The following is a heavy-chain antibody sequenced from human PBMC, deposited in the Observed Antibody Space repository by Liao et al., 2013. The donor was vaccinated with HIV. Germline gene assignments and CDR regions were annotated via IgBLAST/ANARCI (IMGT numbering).Heavy chain of an antibody. Sequence: QVQLQESGPGLVRPSQTLSLSCTASGGSISSGSYYWSWVRQPAGKGLEWIGRIYTTGTTHYNPSLKSRVIISLDKSKKLFSLSLTSVAAADTATYYCARSRVGATFDSWGQGTLVTVSS. J-gene: IGHJ4*02. CDR1: GGSISSGSYY. CDR3: ARSRVGATFDS. V-gene: IGHV4-61*02. CDR2: IYTTGTT. D-gene: IGHD1-26*01.